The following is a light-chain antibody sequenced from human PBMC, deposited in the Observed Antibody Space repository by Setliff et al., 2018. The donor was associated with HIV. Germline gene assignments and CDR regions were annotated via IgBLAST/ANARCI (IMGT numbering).Light chain of an antibody. J-gene: IGLJ1*01. Sequence: QSVLTQPASVPGSPGQSITISCTGTGSDVGRYNYVSWYQHHPGKAPKLMIYEVRNRPSGVSERFSGSKSGNTASLTISGLQAEDEADYYCSSYAITNSLPFGTGTKVTVL. CDR1: GSDVGRYNY. V-gene: IGLV2-14*01. CDR2: EVR. CDR3: SSYAITNSLP.